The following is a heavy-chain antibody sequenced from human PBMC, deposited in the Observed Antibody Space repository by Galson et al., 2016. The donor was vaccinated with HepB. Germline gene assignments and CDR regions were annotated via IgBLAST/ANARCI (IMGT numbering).Heavy chain of an antibody. D-gene: IGHD5-12*01. CDR1: GDFISKRNYY. V-gene: IGHV4-39*07. CDR3: ASDVRFLSGYVDFYGMDV. J-gene: IGHJ6*02. Sequence: SETLSLTCTVSGDFISKRNYYWGWIRQPPGKGLEWIGAIYYSWTTFYSPSLKSRVIISMDTSTNQVSLKLTSVTAADTAVYYCASDVRFLSGYVDFYGMDVWGQGTTVTVSS. CDR2: IYYSWTT.